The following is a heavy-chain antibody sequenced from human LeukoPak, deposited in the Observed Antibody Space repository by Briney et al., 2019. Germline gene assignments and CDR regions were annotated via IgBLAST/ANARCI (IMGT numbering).Heavy chain of an antibody. Sequence: ASVKVSCKASGYTFTGYYMHWVRQAPGQGLEWMGWINPNSGDTNYAQKFQGRVTMTRDTSISTAYMEPSRLRSDDTAVYYCAREDYGDYAALDYWGQGTLVTVSS. CDR2: INPNSGDT. CDR3: AREDYGDYAALDY. CDR1: GYTFTGYY. J-gene: IGHJ4*02. V-gene: IGHV1-2*02. D-gene: IGHD4-17*01.